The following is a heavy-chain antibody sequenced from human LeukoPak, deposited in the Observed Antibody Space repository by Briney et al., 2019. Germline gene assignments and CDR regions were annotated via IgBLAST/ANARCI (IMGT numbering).Heavy chain of an antibody. CDR1: GYTFTGYD. CDR2: MNPNSGNT. CDR3: ARGARAVYQLLVDY. D-gene: IGHD2-2*01. Sequence: ASVKVSCKASGYTFTGYDISWVRQATGQGLEWMGWMNPNSGNTGYAQKFQGRVTMTRNTSISTAYMELSSLRSEDTAVYYCARGARAVYQLLVDYWGQGTLVTVSS. V-gene: IGHV1-8*01. J-gene: IGHJ4*02.